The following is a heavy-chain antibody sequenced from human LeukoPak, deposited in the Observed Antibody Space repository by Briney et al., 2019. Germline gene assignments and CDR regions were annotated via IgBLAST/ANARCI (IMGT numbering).Heavy chain of an antibody. J-gene: IGHJ4*02. CDR2: MYHSGNT. CDR3: ARDVGARLPGY. Sequence: PSETLSLTCAVSGGSISSNNWWSWVRQPPGKGRGWIGEMYHSGNTNYKPSLKRRAAISVDKSKNHFSLKLNSVTAADTAVYYCARDVGARLPGYWGQGILVPVSS. D-gene: IGHD6-6*01. V-gene: IGHV4-4*02. CDR1: GGSISSNNW.